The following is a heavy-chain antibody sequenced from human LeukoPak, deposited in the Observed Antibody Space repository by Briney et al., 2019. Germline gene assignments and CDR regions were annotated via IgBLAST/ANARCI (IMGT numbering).Heavy chain of an antibody. J-gene: IGHJ5*02. D-gene: IGHD2-15*01. Sequence: SETLSLTCTLSVGSIFRGDYYGSWIRQPPGKGLECNGFIYYNERTSNNPSLKSRVTISVVTSKNQFSLKLSPVTAEDTAVYYCAREGVLDCSGGSCSHLRSGFDAWGQGTLVTVSS. CDR1: VGSIFRGDYY. CDR2: IYYNERT. V-gene: IGHV4-30-4*01. CDR3: AREGVLDCSGGSCSHLRSGFDA.